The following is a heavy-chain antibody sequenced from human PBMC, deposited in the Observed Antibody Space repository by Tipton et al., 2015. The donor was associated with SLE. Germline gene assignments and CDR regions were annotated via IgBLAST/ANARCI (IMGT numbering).Heavy chain of an antibody. CDR3: ARDHGDNSFDY. D-gene: IGHD4-17*01. J-gene: IGHJ4*02. CDR2: MYHSGDT. V-gene: IGHV4-38-2*02. CDR1: GYSIGSGYY. Sequence: LRLSCTVSGYSIGSGYYWGWIRQPPGKGLEWIGSMYHSGDTFYNPSLKSRLTISMDKSNNQFSLKLTSMTAADTAVYYCARDHGDNSFDYWGQGTLVTVSS.